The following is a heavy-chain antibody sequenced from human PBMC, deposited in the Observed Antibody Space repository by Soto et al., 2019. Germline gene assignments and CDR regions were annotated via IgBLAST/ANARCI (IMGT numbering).Heavy chain of an antibody. D-gene: IGHD3-10*01. CDR2: IYYSGST. V-gene: IGHV4-59*08. CDR3: ARHTNYYGSGNNNAFDI. CDR1: GGSSSSYY. J-gene: IGHJ3*02. Sequence: PLETLSLTCTVSGGSSSSYYWSWIRQPPGKGLEWIGYIYYSGSTNYNPSLKSRVTISVDTSKNQFSLKLSSVTAADTAVYYYARHTNYYGSGNNNAFDIWGQGTMVTVSS.